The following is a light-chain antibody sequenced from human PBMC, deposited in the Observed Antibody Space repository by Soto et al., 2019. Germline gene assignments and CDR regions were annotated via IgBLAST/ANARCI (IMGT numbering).Light chain of an antibody. Sequence: QSALTQPASVSGSPGQSITISCTGTSSDVGGYNYVSWYQQHPGKAPKLMIYDVSNRPSGVSNRFSGSKSVNTASLTISGLQAEDEADYYCSSYTSSSTSVVFGRGTKLTVL. CDR1: SSDVGGYNY. CDR2: DVS. CDR3: SSYTSSSTSVV. V-gene: IGLV2-14*01. J-gene: IGLJ2*01.